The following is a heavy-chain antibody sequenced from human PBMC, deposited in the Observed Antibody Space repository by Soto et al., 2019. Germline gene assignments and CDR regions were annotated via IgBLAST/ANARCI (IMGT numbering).Heavy chain of an antibody. V-gene: IGHV1-8*01. CDR3: ARAEPRAPDYYYYMDV. CDR1: GYTFTSYD. J-gene: IGHJ6*03. CDR2: MNPNSGNT. D-gene: IGHD1-26*01. Sequence: ASVKVSCKASGYTFTSYDINWVRQATGQGLEWMGWMNPNSGNTGYAQKFQGRVTMTRNTSISTAYMELSSLRSEDTAVYYCARAEPRAPDYYYYMDVWGKGTTVTVSS.